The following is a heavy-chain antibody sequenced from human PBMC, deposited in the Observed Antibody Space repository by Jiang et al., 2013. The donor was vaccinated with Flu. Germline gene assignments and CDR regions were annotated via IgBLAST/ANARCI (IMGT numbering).Heavy chain of an antibody. D-gene: IGHD3-10*01. J-gene: IGHJ5*02. CDR2: MNPNSGNT. V-gene: IGHV1-8*01. CDR3: ARGLWFGELFHNNWFDP. Sequence: INWVRQATGQGLEWMGWMNPNSGNTGYAQKFQGRVTMTRNTSISTAYMELSSLRSEDTAVYYCARGLWFGELFHNNWFDPWGQGTLVTVSS.